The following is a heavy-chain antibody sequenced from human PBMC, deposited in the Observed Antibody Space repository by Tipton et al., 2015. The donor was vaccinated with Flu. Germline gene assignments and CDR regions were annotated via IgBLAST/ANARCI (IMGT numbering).Heavy chain of an antibody. CDR1: GGTFSSYA. CDR3: APVGDSSGYYSN. CDR2: IIPTFGTA. V-gene: IGHV1-69*01. J-gene: IGHJ4*02. D-gene: IGHD3-22*01. Sequence: QVQLVQSGAEVKKPGSSVKVSCKASGGTFSSYAISWVRRAPGQGLEWMGGIIPTFGTANYAQKFQGRVTMTAEESTSTAYMELSSLRSEDTAVYYCAPVGDSSGYYSNWGQGTLVTVSS.